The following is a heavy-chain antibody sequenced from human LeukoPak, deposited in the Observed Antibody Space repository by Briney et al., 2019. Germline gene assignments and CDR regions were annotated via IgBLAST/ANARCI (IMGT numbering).Heavy chain of an antibody. Sequence: GGSLRLSCAVSGFTFSSFWMNWVRQAPGKGLEWISYISDSGSTTYYADSVKGRFSISRDNAKNSLYLQMNSLRAEDTAVYYCARIGYSNWGDALDIWGQGTMVTASS. V-gene: IGHV3-48*03. CDR3: ARIGYSNWGDALDI. D-gene: IGHD6-13*01. CDR1: GFTFSSFW. J-gene: IGHJ3*02. CDR2: ISDSGSTT.